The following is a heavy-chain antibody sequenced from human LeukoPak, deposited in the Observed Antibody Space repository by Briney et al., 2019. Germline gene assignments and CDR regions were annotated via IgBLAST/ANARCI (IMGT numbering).Heavy chain of an antibody. CDR3: ARDRRRDLLHAFDI. D-gene: IGHD1-26*01. V-gene: IGHV4-61*08. Sequence: SETLSLTCAVSGGSISTRGYYWGWIRQPPGKGLEWIAYIDYSGSTNYNPSLKSRLTISLDASKNQFSLKLSSVTAADTAVYYCARDRRRDLLHAFDIWGQGTMVTVSS. CDR2: IDYSGST. J-gene: IGHJ3*02. CDR1: GGSISTRGYY.